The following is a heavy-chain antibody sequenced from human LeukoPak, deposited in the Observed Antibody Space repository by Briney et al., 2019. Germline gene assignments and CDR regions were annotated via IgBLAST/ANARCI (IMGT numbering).Heavy chain of an antibody. J-gene: IGHJ3*02. V-gene: IGHV4-59*01. CDR2: IYYSGST. Sequence: SESLSLTCPVSGASISSNYWGWIRQPPGKGMGWLGYIYYSGSTNYHPSLKSRVPISVKTSQNQYSLKLRTVTAADTAVYYCARGATQDYAPFYIWGQGTMVTVSS. D-gene: IGHD4-17*01. CDR1: GASISSNY. CDR3: ARGATQDYAPFYI.